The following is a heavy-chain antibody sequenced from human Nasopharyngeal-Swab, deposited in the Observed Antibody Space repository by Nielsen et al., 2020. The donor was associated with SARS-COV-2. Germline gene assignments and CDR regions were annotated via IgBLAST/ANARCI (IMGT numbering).Heavy chain of an antibody. CDR3: ARHGSVVVPVDAFDI. Sequence: SETLSLTGEVSGYSIRSGYYWGWTRPPPGNGLEWIGSIYHSGSTYYNPSLKSRVTISVATSKNQFSLKLSSVTAADTAVYYCARHGSVVVPVDAFDIWGQGTMVTVSS. V-gene: IGHV4-38-2*01. D-gene: IGHD2-2*01. CDR1: GYSIRSGYY. J-gene: IGHJ3*02. CDR2: IYHSGST.